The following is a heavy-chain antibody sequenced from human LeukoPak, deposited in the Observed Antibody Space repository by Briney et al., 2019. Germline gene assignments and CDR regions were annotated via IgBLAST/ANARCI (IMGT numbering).Heavy chain of an antibody. V-gene: IGHV3-23*01. CDR1: GFTFSNYA. CDR2: ISGSGGST. CDR3: AKERGYDYVWGSYEDYFDY. Sequence: GGSLRLSCAASGFTFSNYAMSWVRQAPGKGLEWVSAISGSGGSTYYADSVKGRFTISRDNSKNTLYLQMNSLRAEDTAVYYCAKERGYDYVWGSYEDYFDYWGQGTLVTVSS. D-gene: IGHD3-16*01. J-gene: IGHJ4*02.